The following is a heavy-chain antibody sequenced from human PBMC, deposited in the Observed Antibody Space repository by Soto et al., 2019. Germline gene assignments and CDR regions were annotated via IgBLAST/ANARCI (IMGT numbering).Heavy chain of an antibody. Sequence: QVQLVQSGAEVKKPGSSVKVSCKASGGTFCSYTISWVRQAPGQGLEWMGRIIPIHGIANYAQKFQGRVTISADKSTSTAYMELSSLRSEDTAVYYCARSYYDSSGYYFGNDYWGQGTLVTVSS. V-gene: IGHV1-69*02. D-gene: IGHD3-22*01. J-gene: IGHJ4*02. CDR2: IIPIHGIA. CDR3: ARSYYDSSGYYFGNDY. CDR1: GGTFCSYT.